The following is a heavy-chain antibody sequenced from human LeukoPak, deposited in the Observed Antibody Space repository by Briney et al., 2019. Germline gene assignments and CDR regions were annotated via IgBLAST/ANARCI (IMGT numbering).Heavy chain of an antibody. Sequence: SESLSLTCAVYGRSFSGYYWSWIPQPPGKGLEWIGEINHSGSTNYNPSLKSRVTISVDTSKTQFSMKLSSVTAADTAVYYCARGRVLLAYSGGDCYHSWRRGAYGDHWGQGPLVTVSS. CDR2: INHSGST. V-gene: IGHV4-34*01. CDR3: ARGRVLLAYSGGDCYHSWRRGAYGDH. D-gene: IGHD2-21*02. J-gene: IGHJ4*02. CDR1: GRSFSGYY.